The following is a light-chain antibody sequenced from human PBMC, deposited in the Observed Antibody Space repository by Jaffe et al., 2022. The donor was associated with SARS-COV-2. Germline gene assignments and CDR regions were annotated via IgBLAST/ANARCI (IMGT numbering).Light chain of an antibody. V-gene: IGKV3-20*01. CDR1: QSVTNNY. J-gene: IGKJ2*01. CDR3: QQYGGSPPYT. CDR2: TAS. Sequence: DIVLTQSPGTLSLSPGERATLSCRASQSVTNNYLAWYQQKPGQAPSLLIYTASNRASGIPDRFSGSGSGTDFTLTISRLEPEDFAVYYCQQYGGSPPYTFGQGTRVEL.